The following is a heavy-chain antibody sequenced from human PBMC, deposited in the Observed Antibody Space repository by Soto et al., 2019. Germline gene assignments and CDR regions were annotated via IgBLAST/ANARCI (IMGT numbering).Heavy chain of an antibody. CDR2: MHRNGGST. CDR1: GFSLDEYG. V-gene: IGHV3-20*04. D-gene: IGHD4-17*01. CDR3: ARDHRWGYEYGDYGDS. J-gene: IGHJ5*01. Sequence: EVQLVESGGGVVRPGGSLRLACAVSGFSLDEYGMSWVRQAPGKGLEWVSGMHRNGGSTGYADSVKGRFTISRDDAKNYLYLLMNSLRAEDTAFYYLARDHRWGYEYGDYGDSWGHGTLVTVSS.